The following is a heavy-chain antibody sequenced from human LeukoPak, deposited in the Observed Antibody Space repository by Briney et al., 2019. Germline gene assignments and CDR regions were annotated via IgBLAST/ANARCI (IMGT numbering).Heavy chain of an antibody. V-gene: IGHV1-18*01. CDR2: ISAYNGNT. CDR3: ARDVDIVVVTAIPPLDY. D-gene: IGHD2-21*02. Sequence: ASVKVSCKASGYTFTSYGISWVRQAPGQGLEWMGWISAYNGNTNYAQKLQGRVTMTTDTSTSTAYMELRSLRSDDTAVYYCARDVDIVVVTAIPPLDYWGQGTLVTVSS. J-gene: IGHJ4*02. CDR1: GYTFTSYG.